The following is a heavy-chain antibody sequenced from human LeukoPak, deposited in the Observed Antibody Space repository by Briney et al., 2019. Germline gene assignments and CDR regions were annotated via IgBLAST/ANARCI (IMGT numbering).Heavy chain of an antibody. CDR2: ISSSGSTI. CDR3: AKDAAGSSWPYYFDY. CDR1: GFTFSDYY. J-gene: IGHJ4*02. D-gene: IGHD6-13*01. V-gene: IGHV3-11*01. Sequence: GGSLRLSCAASGFTFSDYYMSWIRQAPGKGLEWVSYISSSGSTIYYADSVKGRFTISRDNAKNSLYLQMNSLRAEDTAVYYCAKDAAGSSWPYYFDYWGQGTLVTVSS.